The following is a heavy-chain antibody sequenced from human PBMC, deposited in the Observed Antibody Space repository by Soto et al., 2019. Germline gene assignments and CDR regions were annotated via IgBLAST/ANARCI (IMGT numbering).Heavy chain of an antibody. D-gene: IGHD3-22*01. J-gene: IGHJ4*02. CDR2: ISAYNGNT. V-gene: IGHV1-18*01. CDR3: AIDGHDRSGYYFIDF. CDR1: GYTFTSYG. Sequence: GASVKVSCKASGYTFTSYGISWVRQAPGQGLEWMGWISAYNGNTNYAQKLQGRVTMTTDTSTSTAYMELRSLRSDDTAVYYCAIDGHDRSGYYFIDFWGQGTLVTVSS.